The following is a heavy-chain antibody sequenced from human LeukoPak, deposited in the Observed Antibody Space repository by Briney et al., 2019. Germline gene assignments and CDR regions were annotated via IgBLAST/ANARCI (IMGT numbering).Heavy chain of an antibody. V-gene: IGHV3-7*01. CDR1: GLTFSSSW. Sequence: GGSQRLSCAVSGLTFSSSWMDWVRQAPGKGLEWVASINPDGIKRYSADSVKGRFTISRDNARNSLYLQMDSLRVEDTAFYYCARDLAFSRLDYWGQGVLVTVSS. CDR2: INPDGIKR. D-gene: IGHD2/OR15-2a*01. J-gene: IGHJ4*02. CDR3: ARDLAFSRLDY.